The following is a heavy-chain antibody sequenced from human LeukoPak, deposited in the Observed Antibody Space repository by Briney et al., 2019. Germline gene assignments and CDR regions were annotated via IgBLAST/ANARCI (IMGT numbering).Heavy chain of an antibody. CDR1: GGTFSSYA. V-gene: IGHV1-69*05. CDR2: IIPIFGTA. D-gene: IGHD7-27*01. J-gene: IGHJ4*02. Sequence: SVKVPCKASGGTFSSYAISWVRQAPGQGLEWMGRIIPIFGTANYAQKFQGRVTITTDESTSTAYMELSSLRSEDTAVYYCASGATGDVTIFDYWGQGTLVTVSS. CDR3: ASGATGDVTIFDY.